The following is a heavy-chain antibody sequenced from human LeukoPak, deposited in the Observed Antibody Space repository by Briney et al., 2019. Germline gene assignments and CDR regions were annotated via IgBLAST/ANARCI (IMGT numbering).Heavy chain of an antibody. CDR1: GYSISSGYY. Sequence: KPSETLSLTCTVSGYSISSGYYWGWIRQPPGKGLEWIGSIYHSGSTYYNPSLKSRVTISVDTSKNQFSLKLSSVTAADTAVYYCVRMASGYESRGNLDYWGQGTLVTVSS. D-gene: IGHD5-12*01. CDR3: VRMASGYESRGNLDY. J-gene: IGHJ4*02. V-gene: IGHV4-38-2*02. CDR2: IYHSGST.